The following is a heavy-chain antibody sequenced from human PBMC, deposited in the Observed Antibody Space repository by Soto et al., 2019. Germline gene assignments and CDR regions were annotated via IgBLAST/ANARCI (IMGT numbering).Heavy chain of an antibody. J-gene: IGHJ4*02. CDR3: TRTSAVEGDY. V-gene: IGHV4-30-4*01. CDR2: IYYTGIT. D-gene: IGHD2-15*01. Sequence: QVQLQESGQGLVKPSQTLSLTCTVSGGSISNGDYYWNWIRQPPGKGLEWIGSIYYTGITYYNPSLKSRVTMSLDTSKNQFSLKLSSVTAADTAMHYCTRTSAVEGDYWGQGILVTVSS. CDR1: GGSISNGDYY.